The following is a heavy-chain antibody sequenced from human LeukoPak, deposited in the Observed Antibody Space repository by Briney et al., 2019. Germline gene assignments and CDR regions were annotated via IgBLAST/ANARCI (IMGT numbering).Heavy chain of an antibody. CDR3: ARGLRGTFDY. D-gene: IGHD1-1*01. V-gene: IGHV4-34*01. J-gene: IGHJ4*02. Sequence: SETLSLTCADYGGSFSGYYWSWIRQPPGKGLEWIGEINHSGSTNYNPSLKSRVTISVDTSKNQFSLKLSSVTAADTAVYYCARGLRGTFDYWGQGTLVTVSS. CDR2: INHSGST. CDR1: GGSFSGYY.